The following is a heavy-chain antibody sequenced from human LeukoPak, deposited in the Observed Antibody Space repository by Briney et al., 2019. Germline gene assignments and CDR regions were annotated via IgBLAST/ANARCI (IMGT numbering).Heavy chain of an antibody. J-gene: IGHJ4*02. CDR3: ATDNSYGSGTDY. CDR1: GGSFSGYY. Sequence: SETLSLTCAVYGGSFSGYYWSWIRQPPGKGLEWIGSIYFSGRTYYNMSLKSRVTISIDTSENQFSLKVNSVTAADTAVYYCATDNSYGSGTDYWGQGTLVTVSS. D-gene: IGHD3-10*01. CDR2: IYFSGRT. V-gene: IGHV4-34*01.